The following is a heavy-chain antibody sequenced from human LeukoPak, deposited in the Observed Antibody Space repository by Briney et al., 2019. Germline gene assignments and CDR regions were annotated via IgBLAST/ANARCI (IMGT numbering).Heavy chain of an antibody. J-gene: IGHJ5*02. V-gene: IGHV1-69*04. CDR3: ARDPSYGYFSRWFDP. D-gene: IGHD5-18*01. Sequence: GASVKVSCKASGGTFSSYAISWARQAPGQGLEWMGRIIPILGIANYAQKFQGRVTITADKSTSTAYMELSSLRSEDTAVYYCARDPSYGYFSRWFDPWGQGTLVTVSS. CDR1: GGTFSSYA. CDR2: IIPILGIA.